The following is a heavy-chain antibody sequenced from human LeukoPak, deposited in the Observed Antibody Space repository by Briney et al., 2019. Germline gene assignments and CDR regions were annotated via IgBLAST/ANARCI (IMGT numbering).Heavy chain of an antibody. V-gene: IGHV3-49*04. CDR1: GFSFGDCA. Sequence: GGSLRLSCTASGFSFGDCAMSWVRQAPGKGLESVAFIRSKAYGGTTEYAASVKGRFTISRDDSNSIAYLPMSSLKTEDTAVYYCTRDRGGGFRFDYWGQGTLVTVSS. D-gene: IGHD3-16*01. CDR3: TRDRGGGFRFDY. J-gene: IGHJ4*02. CDR2: IRSKAYGGTT.